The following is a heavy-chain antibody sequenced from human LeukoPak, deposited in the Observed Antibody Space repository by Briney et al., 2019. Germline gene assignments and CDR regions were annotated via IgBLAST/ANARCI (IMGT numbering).Heavy chain of an antibody. D-gene: IGHD3-22*01. Sequence: SETLSLTCTVSGGSISSYYWSWIRQPAGKGLEWIGRIYTSGSTNYNPSLKSRVTMSVDTPKNQFSLKLSSVTAADTAVYYCARDRERAFYYDSSGYYQYGGFDYWGQGTLVTVSS. CDR1: GGSISSYY. CDR3: ARDRERAFYYDSSGYYQYGGFDY. V-gene: IGHV4-4*07. CDR2: IYTSGST. J-gene: IGHJ4*02.